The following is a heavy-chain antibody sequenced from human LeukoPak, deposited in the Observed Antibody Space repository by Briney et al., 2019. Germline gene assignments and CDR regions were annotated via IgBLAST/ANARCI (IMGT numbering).Heavy chain of an antibody. Sequence: GGSLRLSCAASGFTFSTYWMSWVRQAPGKGLEWVANIKKDGSEEYYVDSVKGRFTISRDNAKNSLYLQMNSLRVEDTAVYYCEGSAGYWGQGTLVTVSS. CDR3: EGSAGY. CDR1: GFTFSTYW. J-gene: IGHJ4*02. CDR2: IKKDGSEE. D-gene: IGHD6-19*01. V-gene: IGHV3-7*01.